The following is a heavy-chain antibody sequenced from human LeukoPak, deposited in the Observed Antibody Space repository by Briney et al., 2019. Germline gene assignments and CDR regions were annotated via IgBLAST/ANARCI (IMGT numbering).Heavy chain of an antibody. J-gene: IGHJ6*04. Sequence: GGSLRLSCAASGFTFSSYGMHWVRQAPGKGLEWVSYISSSGSTIYYADSVKGRFTISRDNAKNPLYLQMDSLRAEDTAVYYCAELGITMIGGVWGKGTTVTISS. CDR2: ISSSGSTI. CDR1: GFTFSSYG. D-gene: IGHD3-10*02. CDR3: AELGITMIGGV. V-gene: IGHV3-48*03.